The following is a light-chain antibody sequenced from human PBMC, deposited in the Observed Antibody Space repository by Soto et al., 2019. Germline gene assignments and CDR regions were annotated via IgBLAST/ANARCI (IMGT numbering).Light chain of an antibody. V-gene: IGKV1D-13*01. J-gene: IGKJ5*01. Sequence: AIHLTQSPSFLSASVGDRVTITCRASQDIRGALAWYQQKPGKAPKMLIYDVSTLERGVPSRFSGSSSGTDFTLAISSLQPEDFATYYCQQFNNYPITFGQGTRLEIK. CDR1: QDIRGA. CDR3: QQFNNYPIT. CDR2: DVS.